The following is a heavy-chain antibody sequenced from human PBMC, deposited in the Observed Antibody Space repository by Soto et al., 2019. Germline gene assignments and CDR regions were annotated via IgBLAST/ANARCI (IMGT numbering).Heavy chain of an antibody. CDR3: ARGVDCSGGSCYKKGRYYYYYMDV. CDR2: IYYSGST. Sequence: SETLSLTCTVSGGSISSYYWSWIRQPPGKGLEWIGYIYYSGSTNYSPSLKSRVTISVDTSKNQFSLKLSSVTAADTAVYYCARGVDCSGGSCYKKGRYYYYYMDVWGKGTTVTVSS. V-gene: IGHV4-59*12. CDR1: GGSISSYY. J-gene: IGHJ6*03. D-gene: IGHD2-15*01.